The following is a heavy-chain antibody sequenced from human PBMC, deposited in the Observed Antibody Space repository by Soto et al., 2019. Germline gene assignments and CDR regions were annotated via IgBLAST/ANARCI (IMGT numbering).Heavy chain of an antibody. J-gene: IGHJ1*01. V-gene: IGHV3-48*02. CDR1: GFTFSTFS. CDR2: IDSGSRTI. CDR3: AQFSRWYGFQH. D-gene: IGHD3-10*01. Sequence: GGSLRLSCAASGFTFSTFSMIWVRQAPGKGLEWVSYIDSGSRTIFYADSVKGRFTISRDNAKNSIYLQMKSLRDEDTSVYYCAQFSRWYGFQHWGQGTLVTVSS.